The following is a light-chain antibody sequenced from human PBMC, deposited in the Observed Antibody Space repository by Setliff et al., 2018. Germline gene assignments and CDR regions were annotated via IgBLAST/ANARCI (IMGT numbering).Light chain of an antibody. V-gene: IGLV1-44*01. Sequence: QSALTQPPSTSGTPGQRVTISCSGSSSNIGGNTVNWYQQLPGTAPRLLIFSNNDRPSGVSNRFTGSKSGNTASLTISGLQADDEADYHCCSYAGSGTVIFGGGTKVTVL. CDR2: SNN. CDR3: CSYAGSGTVI. J-gene: IGLJ2*01. CDR1: SSNIGGNT.